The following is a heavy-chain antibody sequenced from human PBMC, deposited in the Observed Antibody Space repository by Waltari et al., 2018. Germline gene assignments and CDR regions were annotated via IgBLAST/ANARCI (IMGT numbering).Heavy chain of an antibody. J-gene: IGHJ4*02. CDR1: GFSSGVCA. CDR2: ISPDGISK. V-gene: IGHV3-30*09. Sequence: QVQLVESGDGVVRPGWSLSFSCAASGFSSGVCAMHWGRQARGKGLEWVAVISPDGISKYYADSVNGRFAISGDNSKNTLYLQMSSLTPEDTAVYYCAKDGGSGYSDFDYWGQGTLVAVSS. D-gene: IGHD3-9*01. CDR3: AKDGGSGYSDFDY.